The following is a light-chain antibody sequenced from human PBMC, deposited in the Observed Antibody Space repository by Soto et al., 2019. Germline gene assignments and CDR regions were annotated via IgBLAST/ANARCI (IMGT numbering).Light chain of an antibody. CDR1: KSVPRNC. CDR3: HQYGSSPFT. V-gene: IGKV3-20*01. Sequence: EIVLTQSPGTLSLSPGDRAGLSCRATKSVPRNCLAWYQHKPGQAPRLLIYGATSRPNGVPDRFSGSGSGIDFTLDISRLEPEDFAMYFCHQYGSSPFTFVPGTKVDI. CDR2: GAT. J-gene: IGKJ3*01.